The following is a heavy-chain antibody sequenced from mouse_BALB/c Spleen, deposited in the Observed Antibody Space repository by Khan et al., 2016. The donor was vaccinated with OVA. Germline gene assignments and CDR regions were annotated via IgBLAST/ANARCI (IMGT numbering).Heavy chain of an antibody. J-gene: IGHJ3*01. D-gene: IGHD4-1*01. CDR2: ITYSGST. CDR1: GYSITSDYA. V-gene: IGHV3-2*02. Sequence: EVQLQESGPGLVKPSQSLSLICTVTGYSITSDYAWNWIRQFPGNKLEWMGYITYSGSTSYNPSLKSRISITRDTSKNQFFLQLNFVTTENTATYYCAMGRTYWGQGTLVTVSA. CDR3: AMGRTY.